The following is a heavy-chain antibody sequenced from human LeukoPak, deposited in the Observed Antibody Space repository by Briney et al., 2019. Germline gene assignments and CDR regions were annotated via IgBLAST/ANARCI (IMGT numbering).Heavy chain of an antibody. Sequence: GGSLRLSCAASGLTFSSYSINWVRQAPGKGLEWVSSISSSSSYIYYADSVKGRFTISRDNAKNSLYLQMNSLRAEDTAVYYCARDHSSGYYYPIDYWGQGTLVTVSS. CDR3: ARDHSSGYYYPIDY. D-gene: IGHD3-22*01. V-gene: IGHV3-21*01. J-gene: IGHJ4*02. CDR2: ISSSSSYI. CDR1: GLTFSSYS.